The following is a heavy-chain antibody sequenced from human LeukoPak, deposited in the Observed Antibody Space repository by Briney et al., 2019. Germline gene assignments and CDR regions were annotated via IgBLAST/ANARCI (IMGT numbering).Heavy chain of an antibody. CDR3: ARDLDSYGPYLDY. CDR2: IYHSGST. V-gene: IGHV4-4*02. J-gene: IGHJ4*02. D-gene: IGHD5-18*01. Sequence: SETLSLTCAVSGGSISSSNWWSWVRQPPGKGLEWIGEIYHSGSTNYNPSLKSRVTVSVDKSKNQFSLKLSSVTAADTAVYYCARDLDSYGPYLDYWGQGTLVTVSS. CDR1: GGSISSSNW.